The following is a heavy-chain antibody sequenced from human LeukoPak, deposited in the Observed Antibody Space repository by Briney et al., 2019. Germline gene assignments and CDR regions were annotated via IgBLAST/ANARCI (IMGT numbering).Heavy chain of an antibody. D-gene: IGHD3-10*01. CDR3: ARDRYYGSGTYDV. V-gene: IGHV3-48*03. J-gene: IGHJ6*04. CDR1: GFTFSTYE. Sequence: AGRSLRLSCAASGFTFSTYEMKWVRQAPGEGLEWVSYISSSAGTVYYADSVKGRFTISRDNAKNSLYLQMNSLRAEDTAVYYCARDRYYGSGTYDVWGKGTTVTVSS. CDR2: ISSSAGTV.